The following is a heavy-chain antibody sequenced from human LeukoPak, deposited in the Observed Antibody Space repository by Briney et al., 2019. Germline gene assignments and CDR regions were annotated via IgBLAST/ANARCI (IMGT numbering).Heavy chain of an antibody. V-gene: IGHV4-39*07. CDR3: ARKREGPATGIDY. Sequence: SETLSLTCTVSRVSLISTYSYWGWIRQSPRTGLEWIGNIYSSGRTYYNPSLKSRVTISIDMSENQFSLKLTAVTAADTAVYYCARKREGPATGIDYWGQGTLVTVSS. D-gene: IGHD2-15*01. CDR1: RVSLISTYSY. CDR2: IYSSGRT. J-gene: IGHJ4*02.